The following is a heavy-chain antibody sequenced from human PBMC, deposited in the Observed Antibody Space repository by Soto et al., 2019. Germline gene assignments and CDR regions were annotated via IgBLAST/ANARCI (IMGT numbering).Heavy chain of an antibody. J-gene: IGHJ3*02. Sequence: PGGSLRLSCAASGFTVSANYMSWVRQAPGKGLEWVSVIGSGGSTYYADSVKGRFTISRDNSKNTLYLQMNSLRAEDTAVYYCAKDFAFVAVDDAFDIWGQGTMVTVSS. CDR2: IGSGGST. CDR1: GFTVSANY. V-gene: IGHV3-53*01. CDR3: AKDFAFVAVDDAFDI. D-gene: IGHD6-19*01.